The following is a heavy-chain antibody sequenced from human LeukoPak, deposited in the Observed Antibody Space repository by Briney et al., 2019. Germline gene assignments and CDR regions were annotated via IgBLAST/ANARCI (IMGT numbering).Heavy chain of an antibody. CDR1: AVNFGSYG. CDR3: AKDDNWRGSYNYYYMDV. V-gene: IGHV3-33*06. J-gene: IGHJ6*03. CDR2: IWYDGSSA. D-gene: IGHD3-3*01. Sequence: GGSLRLSCAASAVNFGSYGMHWVRQAPGKGLGWVVVIWYDGSSAQYADSVKCRFTISRDNSRDTLYLQMNSLRAEDTAVYYCAKDDNWRGSYNYYYMDVWGKGTSVTVSS.